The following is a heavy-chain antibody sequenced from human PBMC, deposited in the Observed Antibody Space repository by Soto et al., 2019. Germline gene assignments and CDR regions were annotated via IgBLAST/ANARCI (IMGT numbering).Heavy chain of an antibody. J-gene: IGHJ4*02. CDR3: ATPAIDYGDYAGFDY. Sequence: SETLSLTCAVYGGSFSGYYLSWIRQPPGKGLEWIGEINHSGSTNYNPSLKSRVTISVDTSKNQFSLKLSSVTAADTAVYYCATPAIDYGDYAGFDYWGQGTLVTVSS. D-gene: IGHD4-17*01. CDR1: GGSFSGYY. V-gene: IGHV4-34*01. CDR2: INHSGST.